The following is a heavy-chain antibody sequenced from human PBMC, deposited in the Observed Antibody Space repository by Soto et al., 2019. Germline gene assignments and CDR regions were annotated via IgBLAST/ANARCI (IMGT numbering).Heavy chain of an antibody. Sequence: ASVKVSCKASGYTFTNYAIHWVRQAPGQGLEWMGWVNAGNGDAKYSPKFQGRVTITRDTSASTAYMELSSLRSEDTAVYYCARGSTAARPFYYNYNYMDVWGKGTTVTVS. CDR2: VNAGNGDA. CDR1: GYTFTNYA. J-gene: IGHJ6*03. D-gene: IGHD6-6*01. CDR3: ARGSTAARPFYYNYNYMDV. V-gene: IGHV1-3*01.